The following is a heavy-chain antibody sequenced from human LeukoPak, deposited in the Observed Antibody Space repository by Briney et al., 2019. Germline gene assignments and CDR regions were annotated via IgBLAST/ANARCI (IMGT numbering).Heavy chain of an antibody. J-gene: IGHJ4*02. Sequence: GASVKVSCKASGYTFTSYYMHWVRQAPGQGLEWMGWINPNSGGTNYAQKFQGRVTMTRDTSISTAYMELSRLRSDDTAVYYCARDLKIAARAGRSVFDYWGQGTLVTVSS. D-gene: IGHD6-6*01. CDR2: INPNSGGT. CDR3: ARDLKIAARAGRSVFDY. CDR1: GYTFTSYY. V-gene: IGHV1-2*02.